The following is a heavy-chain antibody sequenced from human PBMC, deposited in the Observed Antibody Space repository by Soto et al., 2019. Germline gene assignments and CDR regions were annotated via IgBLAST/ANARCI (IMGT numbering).Heavy chain of an antibody. D-gene: IGHD3-22*01. CDR2: ISGSGGST. V-gene: IGHV3-23*01. J-gene: IGHJ5*02. CDR3: AKGPLCYDSSGPAPT. CDR1: VFTFSSYA. Sequence: GGSLRLPCAASVFTFSSYAMSWVRQAPGKGLEWVSAISGSGGSTYYADSVKGRFTISRDNSKNTLYLQMNSLRAEDTAVYYCAKGPLCYDSSGPAPTWGQGTLVTVSS.